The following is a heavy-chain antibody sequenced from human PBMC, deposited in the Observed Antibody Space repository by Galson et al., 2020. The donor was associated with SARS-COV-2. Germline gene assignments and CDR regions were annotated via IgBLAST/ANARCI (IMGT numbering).Heavy chain of an antibody. V-gene: IGHV4-4*02. D-gene: IGHD5-12*01. Sequence: ASETLSLTCAVSGGSISSSNWWSWVRQPPGKGLEWIGEIYHSGSTNYNPSLKSRVTISVDKSKNQFSLKLSSVTAAETAVYYCGRENTEYSDYDYYYYGMDVWGQGTTVTVSS. CDR2: IYHSGST. J-gene: IGHJ6*02. CDR1: GGSISSSNW. CDR3: GRENTEYSDYDYYYYGMDV.